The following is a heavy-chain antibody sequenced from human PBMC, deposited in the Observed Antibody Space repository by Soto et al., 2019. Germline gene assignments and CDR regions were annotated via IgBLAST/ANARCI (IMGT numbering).Heavy chain of an antibody. CDR3: ARIAASGWGWDV. CDR2: IKQDGSEE. V-gene: IGHV3-7*01. CDR1: GFTLSSYW. J-gene: IGHJ6*02. D-gene: IGHD6-13*01. Sequence: EVQLVESGGGLVQPGGSLRLSCVDSGFTLSSYWMSWVRQAPVKGLEWVGNIKQDGSEENYADSVKGRFTISRDNAKNSMYLQMNSLRVEDTAVYYCARIAASGWGWDVWGQGTTVVVSS.